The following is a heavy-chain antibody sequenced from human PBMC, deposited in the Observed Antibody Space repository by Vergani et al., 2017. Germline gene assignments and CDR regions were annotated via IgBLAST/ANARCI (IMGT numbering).Heavy chain of an antibody. CDR1: GYTFTGYY. CDR2: INPNSGGT. Sequence: QVQLVQSGAEVKKPGASVKVSCKASGYTFTGYYMHWVRQAPGQGLEWMGWINPNSGGTNYAQKFQGRVTMTRDTSISTAYMELSRLRSDDTAMYYCARLGYSYGYEPSHFDYWGQGTLVTVSS. V-gene: IGHV1-2*02. D-gene: IGHD5-18*01. J-gene: IGHJ4*02. CDR3: ARLGYSYGYEPSHFDY.